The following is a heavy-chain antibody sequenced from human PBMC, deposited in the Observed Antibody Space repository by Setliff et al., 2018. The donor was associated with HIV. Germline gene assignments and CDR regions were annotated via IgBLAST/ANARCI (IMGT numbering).Heavy chain of an antibody. CDR1: GGSFSGYY. J-gene: IGHJ4*02. D-gene: IGHD3-9*01. CDR3: ARGCFDWLLSSYYFDY. Sequence: PSETLSLTCAVYGGSFSGYYWSWIRQPPGKGLEWIGEINHSGSTNYNPSLKSRVTISVDTSKNQFSLKLSSVTAADTAVYYCARGCFDWLLSSYYFDYWGQGTLVTVSS. V-gene: IGHV4-34*01. CDR2: INHSGST.